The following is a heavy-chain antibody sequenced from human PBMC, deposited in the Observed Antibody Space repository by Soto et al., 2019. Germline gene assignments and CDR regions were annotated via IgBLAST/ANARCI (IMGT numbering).Heavy chain of an antibody. CDR1: GFTFSSYA. Sequence: GGALRLSCAASGFTFSSYAMSWVRQAPGKGLEWVAAICDGGSSTYYADSVKGRFTISRDNSKNTLYLQMNSLRAEDTAVYYCAREDYGAFDIWGQGTMVTVSS. J-gene: IGHJ3*02. V-gene: IGHV3-33*08. CDR3: AREDYGAFDI. CDR2: ICDGGSST. D-gene: IGHD4-17*01.